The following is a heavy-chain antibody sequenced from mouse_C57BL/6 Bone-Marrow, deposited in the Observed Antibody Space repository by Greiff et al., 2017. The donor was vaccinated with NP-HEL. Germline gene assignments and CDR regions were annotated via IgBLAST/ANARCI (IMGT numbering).Heavy chain of an antibody. Sequence: QVQLQQPGAELVKPGASVKLSCKASGYTFTSYWMQWVKQRPGQGLEWIGEIDPSDSYTNYNQKFKGKATLTVDTSSSTAYMQLSSLTSEDSAVYYCARSVNFHTDYWGQGTTLTVSS. CDR1: GYTFTSYW. CDR2: IDPSDSYT. D-gene: IGHD2-13*01. V-gene: IGHV1-50*01. J-gene: IGHJ2*01. CDR3: ARSVNFHTDY.